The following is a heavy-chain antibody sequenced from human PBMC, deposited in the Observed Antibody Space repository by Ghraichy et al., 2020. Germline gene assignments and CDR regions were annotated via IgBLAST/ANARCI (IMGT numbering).Heavy chain of an antibody. Sequence: LPLTCAASGFTFSNAWMSWVRQAPGKGLEWVGRIKSKTDGGTTDYAAPVKGRFTISRDDSKNTLYLQMNSLKTEDTAVYYCTTGYDYVWGSYRPYYFDYWGQGTLVTVSS. CDR1: GFTFSNAW. CDR2: IKSKTDGGTT. V-gene: IGHV3-15*01. J-gene: IGHJ4*02. CDR3: TTGYDYVWGSYRPYYFDY. D-gene: IGHD3-16*02.